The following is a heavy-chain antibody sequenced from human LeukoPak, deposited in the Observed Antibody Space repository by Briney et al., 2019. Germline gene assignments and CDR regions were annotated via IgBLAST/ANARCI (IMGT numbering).Heavy chain of an antibody. V-gene: IGHV4-34*01. CDR2: INHSGST. D-gene: IGHD2-15*01. J-gene: IGHJ5*02. Sequence: LETLSLTCAVYGGSFSGYYWSWIRQPPGKGLEWIGGINHSGSTNYNPSLTSRVTISVDTSTKKFSLSISSVSPARTAVYYSASCPRGSRTRGSVLGFDPWGEGTLVTVSS. CDR1: GGSFSGYY. CDR3: ASCPRGSRTRGSVLGFDP.